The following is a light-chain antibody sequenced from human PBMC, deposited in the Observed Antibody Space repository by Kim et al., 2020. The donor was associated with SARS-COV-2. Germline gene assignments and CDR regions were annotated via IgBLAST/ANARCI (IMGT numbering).Light chain of an antibody. V-gene: IGKV3-11*01. J-gene: IGKJ4*01. CDR2: DVS. CDR3: QHHSSWPLT. Sequence: EIVLTQSPATLSLSPGERATLSCRASQSIRGYLAWFQQKPGQAPRLLIYDVSNRATGIPARFSGGGSGTDFTLTISSLEPEDFALYYCQHHSSWPLTFGGGTKVDIK. CDR1: QSIRGY.